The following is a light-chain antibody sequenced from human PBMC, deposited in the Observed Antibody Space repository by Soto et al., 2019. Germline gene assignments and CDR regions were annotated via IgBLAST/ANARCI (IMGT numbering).Light chain of an antibody. V-gene: IGLV1-40*01. CDR2: ANT. CDR3: QSFDSSMDGWV. J-gene: IGLJ3*02. CDR1: SSNIGAGHD. Sequence: QAVVTQPPSVSGAPGQRVTISCTGSSSNIGAGHDVHWYQQIPETAPRLLVSANTNRPSGVPDRFSGSNSGTSASLAITGLQAEDEADYYCQSFDSSMDGWVFGGGTKLT.